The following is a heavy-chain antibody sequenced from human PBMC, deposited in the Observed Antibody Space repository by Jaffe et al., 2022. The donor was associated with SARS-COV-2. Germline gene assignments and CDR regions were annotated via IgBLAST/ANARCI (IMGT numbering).Heavy chain of an antibody. CDR3: VGGFFNNYWYDLGIDY. CDR1: GFTVSNNY. V-gene: IGHV3-53*02. J-gene: IGHJ4*02. CDR2: IYRGGTT. D-gene: IGHD1-1*01. Sequence: EVQLVETGGGLIQPGGSLRLSCAASGFTVSNNYMSWVRQAPGKGLEWVSMIYRGGTTFYRDSVEGRFTISRDNSKNTLYLQMSSLRAEDTALYFCVGGFFNNYWYDLGIDYWGQGTLVTVSS.